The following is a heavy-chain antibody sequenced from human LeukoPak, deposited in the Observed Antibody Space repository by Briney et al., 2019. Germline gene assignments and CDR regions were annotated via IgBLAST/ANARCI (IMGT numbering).Heavy chain of an antibody. Sequence: PGGSLRLSCAASGLTFSSYNMNWVRQAPGKGLEWVSGISGNGGSTYYADSVKGRFTISRDNAKNSLYLQMNSLRAEDAAVYYCARVEGAYSRRRSHHYYYYYMDVWGKGTTVTVSS. CDR2: ISGNGGST. V-gene: IGHV3-21*01. CDR1: GLTFSSYN. D-gene: IGHD6-13*01. CDR3: ARVEGAYSRRRSHHYYYYYMDV. J-gene: IGHJ6*03.